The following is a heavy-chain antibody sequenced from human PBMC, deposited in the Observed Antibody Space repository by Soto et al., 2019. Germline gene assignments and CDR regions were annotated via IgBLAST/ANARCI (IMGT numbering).Heavy chain of an antibody. J-gene: IGHJ6*02. D-gene: IGHD6-19*01. V-gene: IGHV4-39*01. CDR2: IYYSGST. Sequence: SETLSLTCTVSGGSISSSSYYWGWIRQPPGKGLEWIGSIYYSGSTYYNPSLKSRVAISVDTSKNQFSLRLSSVTAADTAVYYCARGRGSSGWEEYYYSYYGMDVWVQGTTVT. CDR3: ARGRGSSGWEEYYYSYYGMDV. CDR1: GGSISSSSYY.